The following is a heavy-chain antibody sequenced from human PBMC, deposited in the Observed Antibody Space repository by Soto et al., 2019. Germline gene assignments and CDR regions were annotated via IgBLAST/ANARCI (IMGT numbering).Heavy chain of an antibody. J-gene: IGHJ4*02. Sequence: EVQLVESGGGLIRPGASLTVSCAASGFTFNEAWMNWVRQAPGKGLEWVGRIKSKSDGETADYADPVKGRFTISRDDSKNILFLHMNNLKTEDTAMYYCTKEWNTVTTGYWGQGTLVTVSS. CDR2: IKSKSDGETA. CDR1: GFTFNEAW. D-gene: IGHD4-17*01. V-gene: IGHV3-15*01. CDR3: TKEWNTVTTGY.